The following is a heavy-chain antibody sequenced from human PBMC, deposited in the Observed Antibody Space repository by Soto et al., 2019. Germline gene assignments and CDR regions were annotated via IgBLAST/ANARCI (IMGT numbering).Heavy chain of an antibody. J-gene: IGHJ4*02. CDR3: ARESLKETITMTVVIDH. Sequence: SETLSLTCSVSGDSISSYSWSWIRQPAGKGLEWLGRVYRGTSNYNPSLKSRLIMSLDTSKNQFSLNLRSVTAADTAVYYCARESLKETITMTVVIDHWGQGTQVTVSS. V-gene: IGHV4-4*07. CDR2: VYRGTS. CDR1: GDSISSYS. D-gene: IGHD3-22*01.